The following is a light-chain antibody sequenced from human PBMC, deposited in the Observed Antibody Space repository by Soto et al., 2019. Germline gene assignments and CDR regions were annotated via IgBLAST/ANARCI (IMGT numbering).Light chain of an antibody. Sequence: EIVLTQSPATLSLSPGERATLSCRASQSVSSYLAWYQQKPGQAPRLLIYDASNRATGIPARFSGSGSGTDFTLTISSLDPEDFAVYYCQQRSNWPPLFGQGTRLEIK. J-gene: IGKJ5*01. V-gene: IGKV3-11*01. CDR2: DAS. CDR3: QQRSNWPPL. CDR1: QSVSSY.